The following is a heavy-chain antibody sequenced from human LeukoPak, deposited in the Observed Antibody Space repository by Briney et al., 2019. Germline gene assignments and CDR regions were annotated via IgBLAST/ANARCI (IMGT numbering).Heavy chain of an antibody. V-gene: IGHV3-23*01. CDR3: AKVIREVDMSYDY. CDR1: GFTFNSYA. D-gene: IGHD5-24*01. Sequence: GGSLRLSCAASGFTFNSYAMSWVRQAPGKGLEWVSAITGSDGRTFYADSVKGRFTISRDNSKNTLYLQMNSLRAEDTAVYYCAKVIREVDMSYDYWGQGTLVTVSS. J-gene: IGHJ4*02. CDR2: ITGSDGRT.